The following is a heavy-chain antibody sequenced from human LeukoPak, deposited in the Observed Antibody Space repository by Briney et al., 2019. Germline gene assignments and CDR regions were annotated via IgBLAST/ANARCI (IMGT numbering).Heavy chain of an antibody. CDR2: ITAIYETT. CDR1: GGPFSGHG. CDR3: ARGLPSSYYGYGMDF. Sequence: SVKVSCKVSGGPFSGHGISWVRQAPGEGLEWMGGITAIYETTNYAERFQGRVTMTADESTSTFYMELSSLRSEDTAVYYCARGLPSSYYGYGMDFWGQGTTVTVSS. D-gene: IGHD3-16*01. J-gene: IGHJ6*02. V-gene: IGHV1-69*01.